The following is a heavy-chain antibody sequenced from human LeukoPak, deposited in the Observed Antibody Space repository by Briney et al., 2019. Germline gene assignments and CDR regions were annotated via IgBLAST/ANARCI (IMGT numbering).Heavy chain of an antibody. CDR1: GYTFTGYY. J-gene: IGHJ5*02. CDR2: INPNSGGT. CDR3: ARGGFATDFWSGYYEYNWFDP. V-gene: IGHV1-2*02. D-gene: IGHD3-3*01. Sequence: GASVKVSCKASGYTFTGYYMHWVRQAPGKGLEWMGWINPNSGGTNYAQKFQGRVTMTRDTSISTAYMELSRLRSDDTAVYYCARGGFATDFWSGYYEYNWFDPWGQGTLVTVSS.